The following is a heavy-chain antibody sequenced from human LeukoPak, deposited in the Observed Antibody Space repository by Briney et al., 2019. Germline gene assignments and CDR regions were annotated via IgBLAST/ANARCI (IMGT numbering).Heavy chain of an antibody. Sequence: PGGSLRLSCSASGFTFSNAWMSWVRQAPGKGLEWVSYISSSNNIIYYADSVKGRFTISRDNAKNSLYLQMNSLRAEDTGVYYCASEGYSYGPLFDYWGQGTLVTVSS. D-gene: IGHD5-18*01. CDR1: GFTFSNAW. CDR2: ISSSNNII. J-gene: IGHJ4*02. V-gene: IGHV3-48*04. CDR3: ASEGYSYGPLFDY.